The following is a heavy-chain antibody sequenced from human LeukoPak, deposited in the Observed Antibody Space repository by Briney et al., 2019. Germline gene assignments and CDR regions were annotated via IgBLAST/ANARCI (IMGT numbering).Heavy chain of an antibody. D-gene: IGHD3-22*01. V-gene: IGHV3-30*02. J-gene: IGHJ4*02. CDR3: AKADYYDEGY. CDR2: IRYDGSNK. Sequence: GGSLRLSCVASGFTFSSYGMHWVRQAPGKGLEWVAFIRYDGSNKYYADSVKGRFTISRDNSKNTLYLQMNSLRAEDTAVYYCAKADYYDEGYWGQGTLVTVSS. CDR1: GFTFSSYG.